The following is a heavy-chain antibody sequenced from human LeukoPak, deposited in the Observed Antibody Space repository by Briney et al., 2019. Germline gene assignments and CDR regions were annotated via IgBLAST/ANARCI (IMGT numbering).Heavy chain of an antibody. Sequence: GGSLRLSCAASGFTFSSYSMNWVRQAPGKGLEWVSSISSSSSYIYYADSVKGRFTISRDNAKNSLYLQMNSLRAEDTAVYYCARDLGGYSSATGFDYWGQGTLVTVSS. CDR2: ISSSSSYI. V-gene: IGHV3-21*01. D-gene: IGHD5-18*01. J-gene: IGHJ4*02. CDR1: GFTFSSYS. CDR3: ARDLGGYSSATGFDY.